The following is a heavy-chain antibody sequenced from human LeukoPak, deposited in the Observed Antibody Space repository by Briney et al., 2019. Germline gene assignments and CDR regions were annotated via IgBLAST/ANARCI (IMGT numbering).Heavy chain of an antibody. V-gene: IGHV4-61*02. CDR2: IYTSGST. Sequence: SQTRSLTCTVSGGSISSGSYYWSWIRQPAGKGLEWIGRIYTSGSTNYNPSLKSRVTVSVDTSKNQFSLRLSSVTAADTAVYYCARYIYGVWHFDYWGQGTLVTVSS. CDR1: GGSISSGSYY. J-gene: IGHJ4*02. CDR3: ARYIYGVWHFDY. D-gene: IGHD2-8*01.